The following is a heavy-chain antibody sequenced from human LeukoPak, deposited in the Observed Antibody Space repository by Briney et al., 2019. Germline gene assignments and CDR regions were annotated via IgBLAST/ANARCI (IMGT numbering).Heavy chain of an antibody. CDR3: ATVTITMVRGVRYGMDV. J-gene: IGHJ6*04. D-gene: IGHD3-10*01. Sequence: ASVKVSCKVSGYTLTELSIHCVRQAPGKGLEWMGGFDPEDGETIYAQKFQGRVTMTEDTSTDTAYMELSSLRSEDTAVYYCATVTITMVRGVRYGMDVWGKGTTVTVSS. CDR2: FDPEDGET. CDR1: GYTLTELS. V-gene: IGHV1-24*01.